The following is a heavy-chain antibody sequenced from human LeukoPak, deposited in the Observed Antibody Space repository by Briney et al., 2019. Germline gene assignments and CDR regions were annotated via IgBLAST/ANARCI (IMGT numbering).Heavy chain of an antibody. J-gene: IGHJ3*02. V-gene: IGHV1-69*04. D-gene: IGHD4-17*01. CDR2: IIPILGIA. CDR1: GGTFSSYA. Sequence: ASVKVSCKASGGTFSSYAISWVRQAPGQGLEWMGRIIPILGIANYAQKFQGRVTITADKSTSTAYMEPSSLRSEDTAVYYCARDTHDYGGNWGNRAFDIWGQGTMVTVSS. CDR3: ARDTHDYGGNWGNRAFDI.